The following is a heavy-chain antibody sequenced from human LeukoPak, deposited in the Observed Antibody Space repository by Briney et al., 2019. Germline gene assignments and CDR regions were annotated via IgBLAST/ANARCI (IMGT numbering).Heavy chain of an antibody. V-gene: IGHV3-48*02. CDR3: ARDRNYYDSSGYLGDIEWVY. J-gene: IGHJ4*02. Sequence: PGGSLRLSCAASGVTFSDAWMNWVRQAPGKGLEWVSYISSSSNTIYYADSVKGRFTISRDNAKNSLYLQMNSLRDEDTAVYYCARDRNYYDSSGYLGDIEWVYWGQGTLVTVSS. CDR2: ISSSSNTI. CDR1: GVTFSDAW. D-gene: IGHD3-22*01.